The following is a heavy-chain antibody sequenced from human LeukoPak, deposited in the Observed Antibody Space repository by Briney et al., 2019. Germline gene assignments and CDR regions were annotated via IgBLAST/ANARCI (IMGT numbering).Heavy chain of an antibody. Sequence: SETLSLTCAVYGGSFSGYYWSWIRQPPGKGLEWIGEINHSGSTNYNPSLKSRVTISVDTSKNQFSLKLSSVTAADTAVYYCARGSETSYDFWSGYYRPYYFDYWGQGTLVTVSS. V-gene: IGHV4-34*01. CDR3: ARGSETSYDFWSGYYRPYYFDY. CDR2: INHSGST. CDR1: GGSFSGYY. D-gene: IGHD3-3*01. J-gene: IGHJ4*02.